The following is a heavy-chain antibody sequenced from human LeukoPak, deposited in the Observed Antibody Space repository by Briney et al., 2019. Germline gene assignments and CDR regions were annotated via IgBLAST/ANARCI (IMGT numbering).Heavy chain of an antibody. D-gene: IGHD6-6*01. Sequence: ASVKVPCKASGYTFTNYDISWVRQAAGQGLEWMGWMNPYNGDTDFVQKFQGRLSITRNISISTAYMELSSLRSEDTAVYYCARAKNSIAARLVFAYWGQGTLVTVSS. V-gene: IGHV1-8*03. CDR1: GYTFTNYD. CDR2: MNPYNGDT. J-gene: IGHJ4*02. CDR3: ARAKNSIAARLVFAY.